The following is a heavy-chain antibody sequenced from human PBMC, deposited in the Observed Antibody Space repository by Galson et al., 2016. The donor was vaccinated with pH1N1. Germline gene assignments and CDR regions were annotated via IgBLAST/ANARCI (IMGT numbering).Heavy chain of an antibody. D-gene: IGHD6-19*01. CDR3: ARETPYSSGWGYYYGMDV. Sequence: SLRLSCAASGFTFSTYAMHWVRQAPGKGLEWVALTSYDGSNKYYADSVKGRFTISRDNSKNTPYLEMNSLRAEDTAVYYCARETPYSSGWGYYYGMDVWGQGTSVTVSS. V-gene: IGHV3-30-3*01. CDR2: TSYDGSNK. CDR1: GFTFSTYA. J-gene: IGHJ6*02.